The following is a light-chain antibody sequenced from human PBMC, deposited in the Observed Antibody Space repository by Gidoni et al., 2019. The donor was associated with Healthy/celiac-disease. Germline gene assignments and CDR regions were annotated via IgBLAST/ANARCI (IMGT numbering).Light chain of an antibody. Sequence: DIQMTQSPSSLSASVGDRVTITCRASQSISSYLHWYQQKPGKAPKLLIYAASSLQSGVPSRFSGSGSGTDFTLTISSLQPEDFATYYCQPSYSTPYTFGQGTKLEIK. CDR3: QPSYSTPYT. J-gene: IGKJ2*01. V-gene: IGKV1-39*01. CDR1: QSISSY. CDR2: AAS.